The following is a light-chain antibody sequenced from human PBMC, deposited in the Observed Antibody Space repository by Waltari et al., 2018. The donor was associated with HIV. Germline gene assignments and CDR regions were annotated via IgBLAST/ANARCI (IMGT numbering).Light chain of an antibody. CDR1: SSDVGGYNY. Sequence: QSALTQPPSASGSPGQSVTISCTGTSSDVGGYNYVSWYQQHPGKAPKLMIYEVSKRPSAVPVRFSGSKSGNAASLTVSGLQAEDESDYYCSSYAASNNYVFGTGTKVTVL. CDR2: EVS. J-gene: IGLJ1*01. CDR3: SSYAASNNYV. V-gene: IGLV2-8*01.